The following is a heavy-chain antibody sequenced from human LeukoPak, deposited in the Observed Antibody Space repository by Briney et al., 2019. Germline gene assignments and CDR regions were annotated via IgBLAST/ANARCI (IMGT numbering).Heavy chain of an antibody. Sequence: VQPGGSLRLSCAASGFTFSSYAMSWVRQAPGKGLEWVSAISGSGGSTYYADSVKGRFTISRDNSKNTLYLQMNSLRAEDTAVYYCAKDPRGYCSGGSCYFDYWGQGTLVTVSS. V-gene: IGHV3-23*01. D-gene: IGHD2-15*01. CDR3: AKDPRGYCSGGSCYFDY. CDR1: GFTFSSYA. J-gene: IGHJ4*02. CDR2: ISGSGGST.